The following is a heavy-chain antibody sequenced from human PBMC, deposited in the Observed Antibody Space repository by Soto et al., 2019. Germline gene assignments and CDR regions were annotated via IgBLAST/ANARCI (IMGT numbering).Heavy chain of an antibody. CDR1: GFTFNAYA. V-gene: IGHV3-23*01. D-gene: IGHD3-3*01. Sequence: EVQLLESGGGLVQPGGSLRLSCAASGFTFNAYAMSWVRQAPGKGLEWVSAISGTSPSTYYADSVQGRFTISRDSSKKTLFLQLNTLRAEDTAVYVCAIRISGVEYWGQGTLVTVSS. CDR2: ISGTSPST. J-gene: IGHJ4*02. CDR3: AIRISGVEY.